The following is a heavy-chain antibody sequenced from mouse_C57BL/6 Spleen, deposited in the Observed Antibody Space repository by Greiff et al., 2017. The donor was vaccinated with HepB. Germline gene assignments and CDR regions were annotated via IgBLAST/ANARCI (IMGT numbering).Heavy chain of an antibody. Sequence: VQLQQSGPELVKPGASVKISCKASGYAFSSSWMNWVKQRPGKGLEWIGRIYPGDGETNYNGKFKGKATLTADKSSSTAYMQISSLTTEDSAVYFCARRRTDSSGYSFDYWGQGTTLTVSS. CDR3: ARRRTDSSGYSFDY. CDR2: IYPGDGET. D-gene: IGHD3-2*02. CDR1: GYAFSSSW. J-gene: IGHJ2*01. V-gene: IGHV1-82*01.